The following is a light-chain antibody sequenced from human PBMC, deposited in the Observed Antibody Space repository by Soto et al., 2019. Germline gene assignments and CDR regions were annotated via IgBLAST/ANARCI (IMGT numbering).Light chain of an antibody. CDR2: EVT. CDR1: SSDVGGYNY. J-gene: IGLJ1*01. V-gene: IGLV2-8*01. CDR3: TSYAGGNNV. Sequence: QSVLTQPPSASGSPGQSVTISCTGTSSDVGGYNYVSWYQQHPGKVPKLMIYEVTKRPSGVPDRFSGSKSGNTASLTVSGLQADDEADYYCTSYAGGNNVFGTGTKLTVL.